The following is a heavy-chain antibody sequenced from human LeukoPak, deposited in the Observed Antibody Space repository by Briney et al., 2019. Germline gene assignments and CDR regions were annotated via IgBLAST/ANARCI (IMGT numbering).Heavy chain of an antibody. D-gene: IGHD2-21*02. CDR2: IGTGGDT. J-gene: IGHJ3*02. V-gene: IGHV3-13*01. CDR3: AREIMVVTAGADALDI. Sequence: PGGSLRLSCAASGFIFSTYDMHWVRQATGKGLEWVSAIGTGGDTYYADSVKGRFTISRDNAKNALYLQMNSLRVGDTAMYYCAREIMVVTAGADALDIWGPGTMVTVSS. CDR1: GFIFSTYD.